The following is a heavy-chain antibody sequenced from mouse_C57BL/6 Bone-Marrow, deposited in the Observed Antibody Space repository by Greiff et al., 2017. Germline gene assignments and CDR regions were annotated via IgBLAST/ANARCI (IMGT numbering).Heavy chain of an antibody. V-gene: IGHV3-6*01. D-gene: IGHD1-1*01. CDR1: GYSITSGYY. CDR3: VRGGATGYAMDY. Sequence: EVKLMESGPGLVKPSQSLSLTCSVTGYSITSGYYWNWIRQFPGNKLEWRGYISYDGSNNYNPFLKHLISLTRDTAKNQFCRKLNSGNTEHTAKDYCVRGGATGYAMDYWGQGTSVTVSA. CDR2: ISYDGSN. J-gene: IGHJ4*01.